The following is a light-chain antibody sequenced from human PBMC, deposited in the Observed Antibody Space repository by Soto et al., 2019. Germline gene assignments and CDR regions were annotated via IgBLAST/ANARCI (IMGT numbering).Light chain of an antibody. J-gene: IGLJ3*02. CDR3: ASHRGSGTVV. CDR2: DVS. Sequence: QSVLTQPASVSGSPGQSITISCIGTSSDVGLYNYVSWYQQHPGKAPKLIIYDVSDRPSGVSNRFSGSKSANTASLTISGLRAEDESDYYCASHRGSGTVVFGGGTKLTVL. V-gene: IGLV2-14*01. CDR1: SSDVGLYNY.